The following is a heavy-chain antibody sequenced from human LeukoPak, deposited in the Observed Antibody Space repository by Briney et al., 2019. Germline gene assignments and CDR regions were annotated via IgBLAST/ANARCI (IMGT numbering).Heavy chain of an antibody. CDR2: IIPIFGTA. Sequence: GASVKVSCKASGYTFTSYGISWVRQAPGQGLEWMGGIIPIFGTANYAQKFQGRVTITADESTSTAYMELSSLGSEDTAVYYCARAYGSGSSIFPPLYYYYMDVWGKGTTVTISS. CDR3: ARAYGSGSSIFPPLYYYYMDV. J-gene: IGHJ6*03. V-gene: IGHV1-69*13. CDR1: GYTFTSYG. D-gene: IGHD3-10*01.